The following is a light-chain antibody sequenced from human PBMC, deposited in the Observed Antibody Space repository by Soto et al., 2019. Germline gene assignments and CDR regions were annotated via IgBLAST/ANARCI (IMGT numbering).Light chain of an antibody. Sequence: QSALTQPPSVSGSPGQSVTISFTGTSTDFVSYTRVSWYQQPPGTAPKLIIYEASNRPSGFPDRFSGYKSGNTASMTISGPQAEDEVDYYCSLYTSENTYVFGTGTKVTVL. CDR3: SLYTSENTYV. CDR2: EAS. V-gene: IGLV2-18*01. J-gene: IGLJ1*01. CDR1: STDFVSYTR.